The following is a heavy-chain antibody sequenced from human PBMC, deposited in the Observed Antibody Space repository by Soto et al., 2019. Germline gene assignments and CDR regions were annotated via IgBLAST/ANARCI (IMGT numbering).Heavy chain of an antibody. CDR1: GLTLSNYW. J-gene: IGHJ4*02. Sequence: EVQLVESGGGLVQGGGSLRLSCAASGLTLSNYWMTWVRQAPGKGLEWVANIKHDGSEKYYVDSVKGRFTVSRDNAMNSLYLQMNSLRVEDTAIYYCMPGGRTSSWYWRDWGQGTLVTVSS. CDR3: MPGGRTSSWYWRD. CDR2: IKHDGSEK. V-gene: IGHV3-7*05. D-gene: IGHD6-13*01.